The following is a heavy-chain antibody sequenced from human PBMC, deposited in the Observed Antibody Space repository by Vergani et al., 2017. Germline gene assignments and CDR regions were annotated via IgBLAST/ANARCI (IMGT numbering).Heavy chain of an antibody. J-gene: IGHJ4*02. D-gene: IGHD2-15*01. CDR2: IYSGGST. V-gene: IGHV3-66*02. CDR3: ARDRAWYCSGGSCYDY. Sequence: EVQLLESGGGLVQPGGSLRLSCAASGFTVSSNYMSWVRQAPGKGLEWVSVIYSGGSTYYADSVKGRFTISRDNSKNTLYLQMNSLRAEDTAVYYCARDRAWYCSGGSCYDYWGQGTLVTGSS. CDR1: GFTVSSNY.